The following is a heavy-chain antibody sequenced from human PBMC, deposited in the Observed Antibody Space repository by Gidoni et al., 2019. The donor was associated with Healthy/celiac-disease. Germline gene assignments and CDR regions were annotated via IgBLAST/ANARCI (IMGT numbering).Heavy chain of an antibody. Sequence: QVQLQQWGAGLLKPSETLSLTCAVYGGSFSGYYWSWIRQPPGKGLEWIGEINHSGSTNYNPSLKSRVTISVDTSKNQFSLKLSSVTAADTAVYYCARGPLTLDCWFDPWGQGTLVTVSS. CDR1: GGSFSGYY. CDR2: INHSGST. D-gene: IGHD2-15*01. V-gene: IGHV4-34*01. J-gene: IGHJ5*02. CDR3: ARGPLTLDCWFDP.